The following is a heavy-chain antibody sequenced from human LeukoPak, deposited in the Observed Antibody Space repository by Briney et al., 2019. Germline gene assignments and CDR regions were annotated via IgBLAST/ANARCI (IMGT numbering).Heavy chain of an antibody. J-gene: IGHJ6*02. Sequence: PSETLSLTCTVSGGSISSYYWSWIRQPPGKGLEWIGSIYYSGSTYYNPSLKSRVTISVDTSKNHFSLRLSSVTAADTAVYYCARDNWGRDYYGMDVWGQGTTVTVSS. CDR3: ARDNWGRDYYGMDV. V-gene: IGHV4-59*12. CDR1: GGSISSYY. D-gene: IGHD7-27*01. CDR2: IYYSGST.